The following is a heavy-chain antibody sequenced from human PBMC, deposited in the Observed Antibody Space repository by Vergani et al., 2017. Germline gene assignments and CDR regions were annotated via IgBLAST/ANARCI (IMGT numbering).Heavy chain of an antibody. V-gene: IGHV3-23*01. CDR3: GGGSDYYN. Sequence: EVQLLESGGDLVQPGGSLRLSCVASGFTFSSHDMSWVRQGQGQGLEWVSSIKNTGDSTYYADPVKGRFTISRDNYNNTLYLQMNSLRVEDTAVYYCGGGSDYYNGGQGTLVTVSS. CDR1: GFTFSSHD. J-gene: IGHJ4*02. CDR2: IKNTGDST. D-gene: IGHD4-17*01.